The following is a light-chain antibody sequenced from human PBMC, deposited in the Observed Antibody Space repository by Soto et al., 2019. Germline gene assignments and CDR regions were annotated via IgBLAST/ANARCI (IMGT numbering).Light chain of an antibody. J-gene: IGKJ1*01. Sequence: EIVLTQSPGTLSLSPGERATLSCRASQSGLANYIAGYQQKPGHAPNLLNYRTSHRATGIPDRFSGSGSGTDFTLSISRLEPEDFAVYYWQRYASWWTFGQGTKLEIK. V-gene: IGKV3-20*01. CDR2: RTS. CDR3: QRYASWWT. CDR1: QSGLANY.